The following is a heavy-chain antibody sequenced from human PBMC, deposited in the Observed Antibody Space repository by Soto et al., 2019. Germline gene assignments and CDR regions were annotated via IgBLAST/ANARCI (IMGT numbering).Heavy chain of an antibody. V-gene: IGHV3-30*03. Sequence: GGSLRLSCAASGFTFSNFGMHWVRQAPGKGLEWVAAISSDGGDKYYSHSVKDRFTVSRDNSKNTLYLQMNSLRVEDTAVYYCARDTGGRLDPWGQGTLVTVSS. CDR2: ISSDGGDK. CDR1: GFTFSNFG. J-gene: IGHJ5*02. D-gene: IGHD2-15*01. CDR3: ARDTGGRLDP.